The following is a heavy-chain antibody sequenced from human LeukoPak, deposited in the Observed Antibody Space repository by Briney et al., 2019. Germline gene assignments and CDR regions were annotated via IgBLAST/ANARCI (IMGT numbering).Heavy chain of an antibody. Sequence: PGGSQRLSCAASGFTFSRYWMHWVRQAPGKGLVWVSRINSDGSDTSYADSVKGRFTISRDNAKNTLYLQMNSLGAGDMAVYYCTRGDFYVGAQDYWGQGTLVAVSS. V-gene: IGHV3-74*01. J-gene: IGHJ4*02. CDR2: INSDGSDT. CDR1: GFTFSRYW. D-gene: IGHD1-26*01. CDR3: TRGDFYVGAQDY.